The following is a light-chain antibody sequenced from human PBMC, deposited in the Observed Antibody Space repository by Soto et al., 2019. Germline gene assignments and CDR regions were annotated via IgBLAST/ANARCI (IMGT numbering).Light chain of an antibody. CDR1: SSDVGGYNY. V-gene: IGLV2-8*01. Sequence: QSALTQPTSASGSPGQSVTISCTGTSSDVGGYNYVSWYQQHPGKAPKLMIYEVSKRPSGVPDRFSGSKSGNTASLTVSGLQAEDEADYYCSSYAGSNLVVFAGGTKLTVL. CDR3: SSYAGSNLVV. CDR2: EVS. J-gene: IGLJ2*01.